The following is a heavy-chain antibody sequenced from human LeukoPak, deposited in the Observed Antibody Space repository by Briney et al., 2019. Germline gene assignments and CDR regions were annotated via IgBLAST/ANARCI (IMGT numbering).Heavy chain of an antibody. J-gene: IGHJ4*02. V-gene: IGHV3-66*04. CDR1: GLTVSSNY. CDR3: ARHRLEYSTSSPIDY. CDR2: IYSGGST. Sequence: GGSLRLSCAASGLTVSSNYMSWVRQAPGKGLEWVSVIYSGGSTYYADSVKGRFTISRDNSKNTLYLQMNSLRAEDTAVYYCARHRLEYSTSSPIDYWGQGTLVTVSS. D-gene: IGHD6-6*01.